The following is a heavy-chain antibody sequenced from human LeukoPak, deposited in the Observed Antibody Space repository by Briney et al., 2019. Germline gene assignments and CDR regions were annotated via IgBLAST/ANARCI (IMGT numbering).Heavy chain of an antibody. CDR2: ISGSGGST. CDR1: GFTFSSYA. D-gene: IGHD1-14*01. J-gene: IGHJ4*02. CDR3: AKPSPDGPRGFDY. V-gene: IGHV3-23*01. Sequence: PGGSLRLSCAASGFTFSSYATSWVRQAPGKGLEGVSAISGSGGSTYYADSVKGRFTISRDNSKNTLYLQMNSLRAEDTAVYYCAKPSPDGPRGFDYWGQGTLVTVSS.